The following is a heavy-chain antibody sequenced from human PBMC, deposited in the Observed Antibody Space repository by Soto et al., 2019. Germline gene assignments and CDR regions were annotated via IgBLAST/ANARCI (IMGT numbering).Heavy chain of an antibody. V-gene: IGHV3-23*01. Sequence: GGSLRLSCGASGFDFSTSAMTWVRQAPGQGLEWVSSISFTGGTTYYADSVKGRFTISRDNSKNTLYLQMTSLRAEDTAIYFCAKGWAGDAFDIWGQGTMVTVSS. D-gene: IGHD6-19*01. CDR2: ISFTGGTT. CDR3: AKGWAGDAFDI. CDR1: GFDFSTSA. J-gene: IGHJ3*02.